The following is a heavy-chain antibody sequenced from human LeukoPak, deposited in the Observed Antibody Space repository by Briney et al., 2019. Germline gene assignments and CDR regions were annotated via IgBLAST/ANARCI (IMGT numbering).Heavy chain of an antibody. D-gene: IGHD4-17*01. Sequence: GASVKVSCKASGYTFTSYDINWVRQAPGQGLEWMGWMNPNSGNTGYAQKFQGRVTMTRNTSRSTAYMELSSLRSEDTAVYYCARAPARYGDYAVMWFDPWGQGTLVTVSS. CDR3: ARAPARYGDYAVMWFDP. J-gene: IGHJ5*02. V-gene: IGHV1-8*01. CDR1: GYTFTSYD. CDR2: MNPNSGNT.